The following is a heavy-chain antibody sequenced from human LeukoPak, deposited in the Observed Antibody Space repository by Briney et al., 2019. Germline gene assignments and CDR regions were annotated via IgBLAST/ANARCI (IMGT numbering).Heavy chain of an antibody. D-gene: IGHD3-22*01. CDR2: VYYSGST. Sequence: SETLSLTCTVSGVSISSSTYYWGWIRQPPGKGLEWIGSVYYSGSTYYNPSLKSRVTISVDTPKNQFSLKLSSVTAADTAVYYCARHDSSGPYNAFDIWGQGTMVTVSS. CDR3: ARHDSSGPYNAFDI. V-gene: IGHV4-39*01. CDR1: GVSISSSTYY. J-gene: IGHJ3*02.